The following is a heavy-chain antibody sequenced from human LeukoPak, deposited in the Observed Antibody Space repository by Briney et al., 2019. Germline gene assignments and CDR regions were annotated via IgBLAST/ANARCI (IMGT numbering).Heavy chain of an antibody. V-gene: IGHV4-4*07. Sequence: SETLSLTCTVSGGSISSYYWSWIRQPAGKGLEWIGRIYTSGSTNYNPSLKSRVTMSVDTSKNQFSLKLSSVTAADTAVYYCARELVIAAAGWFDYWGQGTLVTVSS. D-gene: IGHD6-13*01. J-gene: IGHJ4*02. CDR1: GGSISSYY. CDR2: IYTSGST. CDR3: ARELVIAAAGWFDY.